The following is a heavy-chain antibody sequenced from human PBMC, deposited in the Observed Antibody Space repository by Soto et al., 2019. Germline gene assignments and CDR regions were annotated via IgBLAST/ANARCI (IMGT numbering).Heavy chain of an antibody. V-gene: IGHV4-30-2*01. CDR1: GGSISSGGYS. CDR2: IYHSGST. J-gene: IGHJ4*02. Sequence: PSETLSLTCAVSGGSISSGGYSWSWLRQPPGKGLEWIGYIYHSGSTYHNPSLKSRVTISIDRSRNQFSLKLGSVTAADTAVYYCARVGGSVRGSGSCEGGYYFDSWGQGTLVTVSS. CDR3: ARVGGSVRGSGSCEGGYYFDS. D-gene: IGHD3-10*01.